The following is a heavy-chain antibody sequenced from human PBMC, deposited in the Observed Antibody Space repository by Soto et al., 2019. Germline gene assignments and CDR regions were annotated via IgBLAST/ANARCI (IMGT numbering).Heavy chain of an antibody. CDR1: GGSFSGSY. CDR2: INQSGST. CDR3: ARGLWERVRGVIGMDV. J-gene: IGHJ6*02. Sequence: SETVSLTCAVYGGSFSGSYWSWIRQPPGKGLEWIGEINQSGSTNHNPSLKSRVTISVDTSKNQFSLKLSSVTAADTAVYYCARGLWERVRGVIGMDVWGQGTTVT. D-gene: IGHD3-10*01. V-gene: IGHV4-34*01.